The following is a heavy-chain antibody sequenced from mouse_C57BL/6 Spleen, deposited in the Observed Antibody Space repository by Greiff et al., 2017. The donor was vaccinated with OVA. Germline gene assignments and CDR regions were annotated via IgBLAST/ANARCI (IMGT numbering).Heavy chain of an antibody. V-gene: IGHV14-3*01. Sequence: VQLQQSVAELVRPGASVKLSCTASGFNIKNTYMHWVKQRPEQGLEWIGRIDPANGNTKYAPKFQGKATITAATSSNTAYLQLSSLTSEDTAIYYCARVESTAQATDYYAMDYWGQGTSVTVSS. J-gene: IGHJ4*01. CDR1: GFNIKNTY. D-gene: IGHD3-2*02. CDR2: IDPANGNT. CDR3: ARVESTAQATDYYAMDY.